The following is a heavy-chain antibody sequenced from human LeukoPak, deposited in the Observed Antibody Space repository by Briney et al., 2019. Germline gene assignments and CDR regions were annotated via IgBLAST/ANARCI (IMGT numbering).Heavy chain of an antibody. CDR1: GFTFSSYG. V-gene: IGHV3-30*03. CDR3: ARSSTYYGYNWFDP. D-gene: IGHD3-10*01. Sequence: SGGSLRLSCAASGFTFSSYGMHWVRQAPGKGLEWVAVISYDGSNKYYADSVKGRFTISRDNSKNTLYLQMNSLRAEDTAVYYCARSSTYYGYNWFDPWGQGTLVTVSS. J-gene: IGHJ5*02. CDR2: ISYDGSNK.